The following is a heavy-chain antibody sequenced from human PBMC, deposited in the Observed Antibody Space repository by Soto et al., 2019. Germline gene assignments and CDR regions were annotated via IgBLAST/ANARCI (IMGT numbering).Heavy chain of an antibody. J-gene: IGHJ6*03. CDR1: GYSFTNYG. V-gene: IGHV1-18*01. D-gene: IGHD6-19*01. CDR3: ARDRGVAPPVAGNTHYYYYMDV. Sequence: QDQLVQSGVEVKKPGASVKVSCKASGYSFTNYGITWVRQAPGQGFAWMGWISAYNGNTNYAQKFQGRVTMTTDASTSTADLELRSLRSEDTAVYYCARDRGVAPPVAGNTHYYYYMDVWGKGTTVTVSS. CDR2: ISAYNGNT.